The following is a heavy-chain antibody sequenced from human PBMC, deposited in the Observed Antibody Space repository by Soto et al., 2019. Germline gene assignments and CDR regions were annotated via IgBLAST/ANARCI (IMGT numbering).Heavy chain of an antibody. J-gene: IGHJ3*02. CDR1: GFTFSHYG. CDR3: VRGGNIAGAFDI. D-gene: IGHD3-16*01. Sequence: QVQLVESGGGVVQLGRSLRLSCAASGFTFSHYGLHWVRQAPGKGLEWVAVIWDDGNKKYYADSVKGRFTISRDNSENMMYLQMNSLRAEDKAVYYCVRGGNIAGAFDIWGQGTMVTVSS. V-gene: IGHV3-33*01. CDR2: IWDDGNKK.